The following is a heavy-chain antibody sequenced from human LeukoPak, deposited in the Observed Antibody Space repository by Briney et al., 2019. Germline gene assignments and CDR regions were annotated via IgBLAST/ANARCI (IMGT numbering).Heavy chain of an antibody. Sequence: ADSVKVSCKASGYTFTDYYIHWVRQAPGQGLEWMGWINTTRGGTNSAQKFQGRFTMTRDTSIRTAYMELSRLRSDDTAVYYCARDLGVTTETSLVYWGQGTLVTVRS. D-gene: IGHD4-11*01. CDR1: GYTFTDYY. CDR2: INTTRGGT. CDR3: ARDLGVTTETSLVY. V-gene: IGHV1-2*02. J-gene: IGHJ4*02.